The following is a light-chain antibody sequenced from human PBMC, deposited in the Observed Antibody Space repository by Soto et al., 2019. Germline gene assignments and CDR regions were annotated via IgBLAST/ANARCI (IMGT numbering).Light chain of an antibody. CDR2: AAS. CDR3: QQLSTYPPLT. V-gene: IGKV1-9*01. Sequence: DIQLTQSPSFLSASVGNRVTITCRASQGISSYLAWYQQKPGKAPKLLIYAASTLQSGVPPRFSGSGAGTEFTLTISSLQPEDFATYYSQQLSTYPPLTFGGGTQVEIK. CDR1: QGISSY. J-gene: IGKJ4*01.